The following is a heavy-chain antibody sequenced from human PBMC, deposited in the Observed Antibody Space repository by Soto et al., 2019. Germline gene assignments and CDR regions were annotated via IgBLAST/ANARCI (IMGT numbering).Heavy chain of an antibody. CDR2: IYYSGST. J-gene: IGHJ3*02. V-gene: IGHV4-39*01. D-gene: IGHD3-3*01. Sequence: QLQLQESGPGLVKPSETLSLTCTVSGGSISSSSYYWGWIRQPPGKGLEWIGSIYYSGSTYYNPSLKSRVTISVDTSKNQFSRKLSSVPAADTAVYYCARQGRITIFGVVIPYAFDIWGQGTMVTVSS. CDR1: GGSISSSSYY. CDR3: ARQGRITIFGVVIPYAFDI.